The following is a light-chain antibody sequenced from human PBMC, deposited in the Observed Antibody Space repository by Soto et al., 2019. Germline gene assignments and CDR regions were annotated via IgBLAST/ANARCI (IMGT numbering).Light chain of an antibody. CDR3: QQHGSSPLT. V-gene: IGKV3-15*01. CDR1: QSISSN. CDR2: RTS. Sequence: EIVMTQSPATLSVSPGERATLSCRASQSISSNLAWYQQKPGQAPRLLMFRTSSRATGFPARFSGSGSGTEFNLTISSLQSEDFAVYYCQQHGSSPLTFGGGTKVDIK. J-gene: IGKJ4*01.